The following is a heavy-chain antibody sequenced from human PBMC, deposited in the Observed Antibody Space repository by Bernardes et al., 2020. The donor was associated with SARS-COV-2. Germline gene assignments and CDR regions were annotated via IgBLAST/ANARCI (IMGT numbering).Heavy chain of an antibody. J-gene: IGHJ6*02. CDR1: GGTFSSYA. CDR3: ARVSSTVTKYYYYYYGMDV. CDR2: IIPILGIA. Sequence: SVKVSCKASGGTFSSYAISWVRQAPGQGLEWMGRIIPILGIANYAQKFQGRVTITADKSTSTAYMELSSLRSEDTAVYYCARVSSTVTKYYYYYYGMDVWGQGTTVTVSS. D-gene: IGHD4-17*01. V-gene: IGHV1-69*04.